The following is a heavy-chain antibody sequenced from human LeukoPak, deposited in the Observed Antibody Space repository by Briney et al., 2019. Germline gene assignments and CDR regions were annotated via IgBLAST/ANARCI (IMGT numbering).Heavy chain of an antibody. V-gene: IGHV4-4*07. CDR1: GDSINSYY. Sequence: SETLSLTCAVSGDSINSYYWNWFRQPAGKGLEWIGRLSASETTKYNPSLRGRISMSLDTSRNQFSLNLTSVTAADTAVYYCARATYSGDTSYVFDYWGQGTLVSVSS. CDR2: LSASETT. J-gene: IGHJ4*02. CDR3: ARATYSGDTSYVFDY. D-gene: IGHD1-26*01.